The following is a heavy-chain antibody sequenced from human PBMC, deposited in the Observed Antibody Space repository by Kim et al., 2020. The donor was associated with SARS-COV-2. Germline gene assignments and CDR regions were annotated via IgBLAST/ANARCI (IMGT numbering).Heavy chain of an antibody. J-gene: IGHJ6*02. D-gene: IGHD3-9*01. V-gene: IGHV4-59*01. CDR3: ARAPPRDILTGQSPWGMDV. CDR2: IYYSGST. Sequence: SETLSLTCTVSGGSISSYYWSWIRQPPGKGLEWIGYIYYSGSTNYNPSLKSRVTISVDTSKNQFSLKLSSVTAADTAVYYCARAPPRDILTGQSPWGMDVWGQGTTVTVSS. CDR1: GGSISSYY.